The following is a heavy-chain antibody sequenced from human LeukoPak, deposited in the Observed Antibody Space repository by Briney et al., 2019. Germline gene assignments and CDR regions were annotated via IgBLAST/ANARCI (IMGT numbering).Heavy chain of an antibody. V-gene: IGHV3-30*18. J-gene: IGHJ4*02. CDR3: AKDLDSGYDLYTFDY. D-gene: IGHD5-12*01. CDR2: ISYDGSNK. CDR1: GFTFSSYC. Sequence: GGSLRLSCAASGFTFSSYCMHWVRQAPGKGLERVAGISYDGSNKYYADSVKGRLTIYRDNSKNTLYLQMNSLRAEDTAVYYCAKDLDSGYDLYTFDYWGQGTLVTVSS.